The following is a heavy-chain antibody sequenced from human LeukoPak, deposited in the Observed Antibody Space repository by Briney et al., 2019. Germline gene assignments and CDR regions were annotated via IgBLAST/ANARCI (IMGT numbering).Heavy chain of an antibody. CDR2: IIPIFGTA. CDR1: GGTFSSYA. Sequence: GASVKVSCKASGGTFSSYAISWVRQAPGQGLEWMGGIIPIFGTANYAQKFQGRVTITADESTSTAYMELSSLRSEDTAVYYCARALIRIAATRNWFDPWGQGTLVTVSS. D-gene: IGHD6-25*01. J-gene: IGHJ5*02. V-gene: IGHV1-69*13. CDR3: ARALIRIAATRNWFDP.